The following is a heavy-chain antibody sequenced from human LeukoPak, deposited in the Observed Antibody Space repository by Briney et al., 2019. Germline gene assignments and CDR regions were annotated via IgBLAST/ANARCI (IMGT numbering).Heavy chain of an antibody. V-gene: IGHV3-9*01. CDR1: GCTFDDYA. Sequence: PGGSLRLSCAASGCTFDDYAMHWVRQAPGKGLEWVSGISWNSGSIGYADSVKGRFTISRDNAKNSLYLQMNSLGAEDTALYYCAKDIFTGIAAAGAIDYWGQGTLVTVSS. D-gene: IGHD6-13*01. CDR2: ISWNSGSI. J-gene: IGHJ4*02. CDR3: AKDIFTGIAAAGAIDY.